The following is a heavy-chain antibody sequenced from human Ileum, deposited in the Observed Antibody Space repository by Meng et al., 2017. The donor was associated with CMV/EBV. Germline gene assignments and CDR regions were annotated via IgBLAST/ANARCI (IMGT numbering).Heavy chain of an antibody. Sequence: GSLRLSCTVSGGSISSYYWSWIRQPPGKGLEWIGYIYYSGSTNYNPTLKSRVAISVDTSKNQFSLKLSSVTAADTAVYYCATRSLNWAQSDYWGQGTRVTVSS. J-gene: IGHJ4*02. CDR3: ATRSLNWAQSDY. CDR2: IYYSGST. D-gene: IGHD7-27*01. CDR1: GGSISSYY. V-gene: IGHV4-59*01.